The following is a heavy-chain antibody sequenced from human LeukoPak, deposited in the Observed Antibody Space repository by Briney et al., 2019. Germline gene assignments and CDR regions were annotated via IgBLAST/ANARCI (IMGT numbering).Heavy chain of an antibody. CDR3: ARGFPTEGIAY. CDR2: IWYDGSNK. D-gene: IGHD3-10*01. V-gene: IGHV3-33*01. CDR1: GFTFSSYG. Sequence: GGSLKLSCAASGFTFSSYGMHWVRQAPGKGLEWVAVIWYDGSNKYYADSVKGRFTISRDNSKNTLYLQMNSLRAEDTAVYYCARGFPTEGIAYWGQGTLVTVSS. J-gene: IGHJ4*02.